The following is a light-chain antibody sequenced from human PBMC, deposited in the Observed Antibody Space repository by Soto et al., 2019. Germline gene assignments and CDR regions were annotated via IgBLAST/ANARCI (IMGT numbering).Light chain of an antibody. CDR2: GAS. V-gene: IGKV1-9*01. Sequence: IQLTQSPSSLSASVGDRVTITCRASQDINSFLGWYQQKPGKVPKLLIYGASTLQSGVPSRFSGSGSGTDFTLTISSLQPEDFATYYCQQVNSYPVTFGQGTRLEI. J-gene: IGKJ5*01. CDR3: QQVNSYPVT. CDR1: QDINSF.